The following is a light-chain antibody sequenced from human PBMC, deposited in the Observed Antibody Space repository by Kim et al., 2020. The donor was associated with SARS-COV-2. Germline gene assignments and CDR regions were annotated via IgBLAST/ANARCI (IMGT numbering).Light chain of an antibody. Sequence: GDGITITCRASQNIGKSLNWYQQKAGRAPNLLLYATSTLHSGVPSRFSGSGSGTDFTLTINSLQPEDFATYFCQQSHSPPTTFGQGTKLEIK. CDR3: QQSHSPPTT. CDR1: QNIGKS. CDR2: ATS. V-gene: IGKV1-39*01. J-gene: IGKJ2*01.